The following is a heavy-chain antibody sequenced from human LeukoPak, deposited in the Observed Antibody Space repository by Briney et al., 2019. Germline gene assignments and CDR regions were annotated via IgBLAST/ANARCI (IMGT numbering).Heavy chain of an antibody. CDR3: ARYAYSGSYYVDY. CDR2: IYYSGST. CDR1: GGSISRYY. J-gene: IGHJ4*02. V-gene: IGHV4-59*01. D-gene: IGHD1-26*01. Sequence: SETLSLTCTASGGSISRYYWSWIRQPPGKGLEWIGYIYYSGSTNYNPSLKSRVTISVDTFKNQFSLKLSSVTAADTAVYYCARYAYSGSYYVDYWGQGTLVTVSS.